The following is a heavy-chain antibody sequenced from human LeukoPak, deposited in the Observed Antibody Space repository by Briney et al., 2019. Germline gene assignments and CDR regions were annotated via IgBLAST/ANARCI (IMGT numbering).Heavy chain of an antibody. J-gene: IGHJ4*02. Sequence: GGSLRLSCAASGFTFSGSAMHWVRQASGKGLEWVGRIRSKANSYATAYAASVKGRFTISRDDSKNTAYLQMNSLKTEDTAVYYCTRLDFWDRLWGQGTLVTVSS. CDR1: GFTFSGSA. V-gene: IGHV3-73*01. CDR2: IRSKANSYAT. D-gene: IGHD3/OR15-3a*01. CDR3: TRLDFWDRL.